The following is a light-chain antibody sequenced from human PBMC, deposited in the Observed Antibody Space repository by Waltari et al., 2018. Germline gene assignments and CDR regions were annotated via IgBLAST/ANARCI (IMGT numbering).Light chain of an antibody. Sequence: QSALTQPASVSGSPGQSITISCTGTSSDIGYYNLVSWYQQDPGKAPKVIIYEVNKRPSGVSNRFSGSKSGTSASLAITGLQAEDEADYFCQSYDSSLSDSYVFGTGTKVTVL. CDR3: QSYDSSLSDSYV. V-gene: IGLV2-14*02. J-gene: IGLJ1*01. CDR2: EVN. CDR1: SSDIGYYNL.